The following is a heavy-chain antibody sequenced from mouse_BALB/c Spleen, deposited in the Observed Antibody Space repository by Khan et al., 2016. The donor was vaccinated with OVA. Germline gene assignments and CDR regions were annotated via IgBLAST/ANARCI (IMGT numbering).Heavy chain of an antibody. V-gene: IGHV3-2*02. CDR2: ISYSGNT. CDR1: GYSITSEYT. Sequence: EVELVESGPGLVKPSQSLSLTCTVTGYSITSEYTWNWIRQFPGNTLEWMGFISYSGNTRYNPSLKSRISITRDTSKNQFFLQLNSVTSDDTATYFCSRKDYCDYDPFPYWGQGTLVTVSA. J-gene: IGHJ3*01. D-gene: IGHD2-4*01. CDR3: SRKDYCDYDPFPY.